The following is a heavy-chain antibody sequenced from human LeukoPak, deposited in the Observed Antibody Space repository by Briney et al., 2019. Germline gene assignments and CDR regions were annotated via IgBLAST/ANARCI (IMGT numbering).Heavy chain of an antibody. CDR1: GFTFSSYA. J-gene: IGHJ4*02. CDR2: FSGSGGNT. CDR3: ATDEIGYCTF. V-gene: IGHV3-23*01. Sequence: PGGSLRLSCAASGFTFSSYAMSWVRQAPGKGLEWVSTFSGSGGNTYYADSVKGRFTISRDNSKNTLYLQMNSLKTEDTAVYYCATDEIGYCTFWGQGTLVTVSS. D-gene: IGHD2-8*01.